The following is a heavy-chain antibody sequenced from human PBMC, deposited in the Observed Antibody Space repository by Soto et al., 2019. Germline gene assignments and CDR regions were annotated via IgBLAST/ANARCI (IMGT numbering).Heavy chain of an antibody. Sequence: GASVKVSCKASGYTFTSYDINWVRQATGQGLEWMGWMNPNSGNTGYAQKFQGRVTMTRNTSISTAYMELSSLRSEDTAVYYCARGDRLPPLWFGETEWFDPWGQGTLVTVSS. V-gene: IGHV1-8*01. CDR2: MNPNSGNT. D-gene: IGHD3-10*01. CDR3: ARGDRLPPLWFGETEWFDP. CDR1: GYTFTSYD. J-gene: IGHJ5*02.